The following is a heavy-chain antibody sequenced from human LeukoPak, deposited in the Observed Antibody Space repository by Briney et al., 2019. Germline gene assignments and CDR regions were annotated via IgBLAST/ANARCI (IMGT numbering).Heavy chain of an antibody. CDR1: GFTFSSYW. Sequence: GWALRLSCAASGFTFSSYWMHWVRQAPGRGLMWVSRINSDGSSTSYADSVKGRFTISRDNAKNTLYLQMSSLRAEDTAVYYCARVLDGVGATRSFDYWGQGTLVTVSS. D-gene: IGHD1-26*01. CDR2: INSDGSST. CDR3: ARVLDGVGATRSFDY. J-gene: IGHJ4*02. V-gene: IGHV3-74*01.